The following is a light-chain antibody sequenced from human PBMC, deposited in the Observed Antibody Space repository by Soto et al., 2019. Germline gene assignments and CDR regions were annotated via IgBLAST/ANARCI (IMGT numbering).Light chain of an antibody. CDR2: AAS. J-gene: IGKJ1*01. CDR3: QQSYSTPRT. CDR1: QSISSY. Sequence: DIQMTQSPSSLSASVGDRVIITCRASQSISSYLNWYQQKPGKAPKLLIYAASSLQSGVPSRFSGSGSGTEFTLTIGSLQPEDFATYYCQQSYSTPRTFGQGTKVDIK. V-gene: IGKV1-39*01.